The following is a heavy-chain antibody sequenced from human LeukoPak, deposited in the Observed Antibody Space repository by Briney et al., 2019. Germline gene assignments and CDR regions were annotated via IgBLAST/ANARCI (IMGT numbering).Heavy chain of an antibody. D-gene: IGHD6-13*01. CDR2: IHYSEST. CDR3: ARVSAAGMEFHYGMDV. J-gene: IGHJ6*02. Sequence: SETLSLTCTVSGGPIRSYYWSWMRQPPGKGLEWIGNIHYSESTNFNPSLKSRVAIAVDTSKNQFSLSMRSVTAADTAVYYCARVSAAGMEFHYGMDVWGQGTTVFVSS. V-gene: IGHV4-59*01. CDR1: GGPIRSYY.